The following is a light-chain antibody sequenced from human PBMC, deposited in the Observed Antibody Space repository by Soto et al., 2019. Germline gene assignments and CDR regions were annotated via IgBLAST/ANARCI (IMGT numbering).Light chain of an antibody. V-gene: IGKV1-5*01. J-gene: IGKJ4*01. CDR1: QSINNW. CDR2: DAS. Sequence: TQPPSTKSASVGDRVTITCRASQSINNWLAWYQQKPGKAPKFLIYDASNLESGVPSRFSGSASGTEFTLTISILQPDDFAPYCSTQSDNYPITFAGGTKPDIK. CDR3: TQSDNYPIT.